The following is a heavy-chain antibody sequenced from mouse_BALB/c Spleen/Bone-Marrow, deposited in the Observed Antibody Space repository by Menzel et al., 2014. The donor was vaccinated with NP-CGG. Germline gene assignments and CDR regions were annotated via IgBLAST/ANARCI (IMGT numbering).Heavy chain of an antibody. D-gene: IGHD1-1*01. CDR3: TRGITTVVATRAMDY. J-gene: IGHJ4*01. V-gene: IGHV1-5*01. CDR1: GYTFTSYW. Sequence: EVKLMESGTVLARPGASVKMPCKASGYTFTSYWMHWVKQRPGQGLVWIGAIYPGNSDTSYNQKFKGKAKLTAVTSTSTAYMDLSSLTNEDSAVYYCTRGITTVVATRAMDYWGQGTSVTVSS. CDR2: IYPGNSDT.